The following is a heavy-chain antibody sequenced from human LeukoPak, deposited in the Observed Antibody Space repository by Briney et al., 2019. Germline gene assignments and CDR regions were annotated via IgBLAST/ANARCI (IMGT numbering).Heavy chain of an antibody. CDR3: AKERYSSGSFFFDY. V-gene: IGHV3-30*18. CDR2: ILYDGSNK. J-gene: IGHJ4*02. CDR1: GFTVSSYG. D-gene: IGHD6-19*01. Sequence: PGGSLRLSCAASGFTVSSYGMHWVRQAPGKGLEWGSVILYDGSNKYYADSVKGRFTISRDNSKNTLYLQMNSLRAEDTAVYYCAKERYSSGSFFFDYWGQGTLVTVSS.